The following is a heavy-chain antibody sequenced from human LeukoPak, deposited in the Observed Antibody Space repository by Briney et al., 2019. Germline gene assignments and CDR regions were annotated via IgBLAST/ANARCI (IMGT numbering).Heavy chain of an antibody. J-gene: IGHJ4*02. CDR3: ATETEYQRAFDY. Sequence: GGSLRLSCAASGFTFSSYWMSWVRQAPGKGLEWVAVISYDGSNKYYADSVKGRFTISRDNSKNTLYLQMNSLRAEDTAVYYCATETEYQRAFDYWGQGTLVTVSS. V-gene: IGHV3-30*03. CDR1: GFTFSSYW. D-gene: IGHD2-2*01. CDR2: ISYDGSNK.